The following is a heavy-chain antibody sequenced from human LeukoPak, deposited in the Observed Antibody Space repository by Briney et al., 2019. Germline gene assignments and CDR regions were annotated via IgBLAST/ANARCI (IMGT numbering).Heavy chain of an antibody. D-gene: IGHD4-23*01. CDR1: GFIFSSYG. Sequence: GGSLRLSCEASGFIFSSYGMHWVRQAPGKGMEWVAVISYDERQKYYADSVKGRFTIARDNSKNTAYLQMDSLRPEDTALYYCLRWELPFNYWGQGTLVTVSS. J-gene: IGHJ4*02. CDR2: ISYDERQK. V-gene: IGHV3-30*03. CDR3: LRWELPFNY.